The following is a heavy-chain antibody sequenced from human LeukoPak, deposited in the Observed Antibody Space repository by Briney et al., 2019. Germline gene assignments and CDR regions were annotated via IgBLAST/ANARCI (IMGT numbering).Heavy chain of an antibody. V-gene: IGHV3-30*18. D-gene: IGHD4-17*01. J-gene: IGHJ3*01. Sequence: GGSLRLSCAASGFSFRPYGMHWVRQAPGKGLEWVAFISFDGKNTYYADSKKGRFTISRDNSKSTLFLQMDSLRTDDTAVYLCAKPENPYGANTDAFEVWGQGTMVTVSS. CDR1: GFSFRPYG. CDR2: ISFDGKNT. CDR3: AKPENPYGANTDAFEV.